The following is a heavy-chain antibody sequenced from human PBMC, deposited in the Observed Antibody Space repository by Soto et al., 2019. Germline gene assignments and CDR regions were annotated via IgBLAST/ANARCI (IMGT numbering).Heavy chain of an antibody. Sequence: GASVKVSCKASGYTFTSYGISWVRQAPGQGLEWMGWISAYNGNTNYAQKLQGRVTMTTDTSTSTAYMELRSLRSDDTAVYYCARDRGVGTTVTTFAFDIWGQGTMVTVSS. CDR3: ARDRGVGTTVTTFAFDI. CDR1: GYTFTSYG. J-gene: IGHJ3*02. CDR2: ISAYNGNT. V-gene: IGHV1-18*01. D-gene: IGHD4-17*01.